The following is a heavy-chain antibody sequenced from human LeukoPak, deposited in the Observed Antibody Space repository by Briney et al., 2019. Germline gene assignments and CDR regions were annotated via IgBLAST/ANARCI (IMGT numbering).Heavy chain of an antibody. J-gene: IGHJ4*02. CDR1: GFTFSSYA. D-gene: IGHD6-19*01. Sequence: GRSLRLSCAASGFTFSSYAMHWVRQAPGKGLEWISYINPTSRDIHYADSVKGRFTISRDNAKNSLYLQMNSLRAEDTAVYYCAKDGGWTYWGQGTLVTVSS. V-gene: IGHV3-48*01. CDR3: AKDGGWTY. CDR2: INPTSRDI.